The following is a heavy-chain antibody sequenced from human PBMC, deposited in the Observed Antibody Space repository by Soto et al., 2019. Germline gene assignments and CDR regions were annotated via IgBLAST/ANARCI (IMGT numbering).Heavy chain of an antibody. V-gene: IGHV1-69*04. J-gene: IGHJ6*03. D-gene: IGHD6-13*01. CDR1: GGTFSSYT. CDR2: IIPIFGIA. CDR3: ARDVGIAAAGTPYYYYMDV. Sequence: ASVKVSCKASGGTFSSYTISWVRQAPGQGLEWMGRIIPIFGIATYAQKFQGRVTITADKSTSTAYMELSSLRSEDTAVYYCARDVGIAAAGTPYYYYMDVWGKGTTVTVSS.